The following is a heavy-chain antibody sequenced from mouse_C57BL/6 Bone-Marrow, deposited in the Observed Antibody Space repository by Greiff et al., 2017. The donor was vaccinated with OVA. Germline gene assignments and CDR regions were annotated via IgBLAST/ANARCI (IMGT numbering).Heavy chain of an antibody. Sequence: EVQLQQSGAELVRPGASVKLSCTASGFHIKDDYMHWVKQRPEQGLEWIGWIDPENGDTEYASKFQGKATITADTSSNTAYLQLSSLTSEDTAVYYCTTGGWFAYWGQGTLVTVSA. CDR3: TTGGWFAY. V-gene: IGHV14-4*01. CDR1: GFHIKDDY. J-gene: IGHJ3*01. CDR2: IDPENGDT.